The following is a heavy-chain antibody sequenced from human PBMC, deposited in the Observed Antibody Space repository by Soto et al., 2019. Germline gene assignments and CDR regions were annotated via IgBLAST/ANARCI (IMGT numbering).Heavy chain of an antibody. CDR1: RGTFTNYS. CDR2: IMPFFGSG. D-gene: IGHD2-2*03. Sequence: SAELTCKALRGTFTNYSFSWVRQAPGQGLEWMGGIMPFFGSGNYAQKFQGRINITADESTSSVYLELTSLRSEDTAVYYCARDRAGYYAHFVYWGQGTLVTVSS. CDR3: ARDRAGYYAHFVY. V-gene: IGHV1-69*13. J-gene: IGHJ4*02.